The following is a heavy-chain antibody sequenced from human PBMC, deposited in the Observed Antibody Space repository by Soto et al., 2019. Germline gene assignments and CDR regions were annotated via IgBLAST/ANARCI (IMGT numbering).Heavy chain of an antibody. CDR3: AIVTKIMSQFSSGFDP. CDR2: IHNSGNI. D-gene: IGHD3-16*01. CDR1: GGSISRGDYH. J-gene: IGHJ5*02. Sequence: LLIMSQTCTVGGGSISRGDYHWSRKRQPPGKGLEWIGNIHNSGNIYYNPSLKSRLSIPVDTSKNQFSLKLSSVTAADTAVYFCAIVTKIMSQFSSGFDPCGQGTLVTVSS. V-gene: IGHV4-30-4*01.